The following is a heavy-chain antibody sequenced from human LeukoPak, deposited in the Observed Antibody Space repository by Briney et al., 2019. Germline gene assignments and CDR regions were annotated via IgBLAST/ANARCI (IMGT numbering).Heavy chain of an antibody. Sequence: GASVTVSCTASGYTFTSYAMHWVRQAPGQRLEWMGWINAGNGNTKYSQKFQGRVTITRDTSASTAYMELSSLRSEDTAVYYCARDDYRDRYYDILTGSFDYWGQGTLVTVSS. J-gene: IGHJ4*02. CDR2: INAGNGNT. D-gene: IGHD3-9*01. V-gene: IGHV1-3*01. CDR3: ARDDYRDRYYDILTGSFDY. CDR1: GYTFTSYA.